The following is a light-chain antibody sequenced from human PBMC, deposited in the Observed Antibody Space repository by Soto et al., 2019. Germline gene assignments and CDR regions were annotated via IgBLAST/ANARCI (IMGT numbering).Light chain of an antibody. CDR1: SSDVGGYNY. Sequence: QSALTQPASVSGSPGQSITISCTGTSSDVGGYNYVSWYQQYPGKAPKLMIYEVSSRPSGVSNRFSGSKSGNTASLTISGLQAEDEADYYCSSYTSGSTLVFGGGTQLTVL. V-gene: IGLV2-14*01. J-gene: IGLJ2*01. CDR3: SSYTSGSTLV. CDR2: EVS.